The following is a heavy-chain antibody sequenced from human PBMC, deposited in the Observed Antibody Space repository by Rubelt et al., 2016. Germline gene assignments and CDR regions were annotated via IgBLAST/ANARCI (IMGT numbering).Heavy chain of an antibody. J-gene: IGHJ4*02. V-gene: IGHV3-15*01. Sequence: EVQLVESGGGLVKPGGSLRLSCAASGFTFSNAWMSWVRQAPGKGLEWVGRIKSKTDGGTTDYAAPVKGRFTIARDYSKNTLYLQMNRRKTEDTAVYYCTTDGDSSSSGWTTWGQGTLVTVSS. CDR1: GFTFSNAW. CDR2: IKSKTDGGTT. CDR3: TTDGDSSSSGWTT. D-gene: IGHD6-6*01.